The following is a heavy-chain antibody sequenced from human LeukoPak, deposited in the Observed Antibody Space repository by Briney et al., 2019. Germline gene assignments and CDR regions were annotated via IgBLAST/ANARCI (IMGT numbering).Heavy chain of an antibody. J-gene: IGHJ4*02. CDR2: IIPIFGTA. D-gene: IGHD4-23*01. V-gene: IGHV1-69*05. CDR1: GGTFSSYA. CDR3: AKEWTTVVTFFDY. Sequence: SVKVSCKASGGTFSSYAISWVRQAPGQGLEWMGGIIPIFGTANYAQKFQGRVTITTDESTSTAYMELSSLRSEDTAVYYCAKEWTTVVTFFDYWGQGTLVTVSS.